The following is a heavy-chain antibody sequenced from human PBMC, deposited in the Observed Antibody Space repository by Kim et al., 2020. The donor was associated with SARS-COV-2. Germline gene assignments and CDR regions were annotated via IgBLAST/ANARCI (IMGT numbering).Heavy chain of an antibody. D-gene: IGHD1-26*01. Sequence: SVKVSCKASGGTFSSYAISWVRQAPGQGLEWMGGIIPIFGTANYAQKFQGRVTITADESTSTAYMELSSLRSEDTAVYYCARGGGRIVGAIYYFDYWGQGTLVTVSS. CDR3: ARGGGRIVGAIYYFDY. J-gene: IGHJ4*02. V-gene: IGHV1-69*13. CDR2: IIPIFGTA. CDR1: GGTFSSYA.